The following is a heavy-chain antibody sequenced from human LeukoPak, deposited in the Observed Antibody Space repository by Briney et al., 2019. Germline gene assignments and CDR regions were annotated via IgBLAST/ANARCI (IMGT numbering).Heavy chain of an antibody. CDR3: AREKDYYGSGSYSALGY. CDR1: GFPFSSYG. V-gene: IGHV1-46*01. Sequence: GGSLRLSCTASGFPFSSYGMHWVRQAPGQGLEWMGIINPSGGSTSYAQKFQGRVTMTRDTSTSTVYTELSSLRSEDTAVYYCAREKDYYGSGSYSALGYWGQGTLVTVSS. D-gene: IGHD3-10*01. CDR2: INPSGGST. J-gene: IGHJ4*02.